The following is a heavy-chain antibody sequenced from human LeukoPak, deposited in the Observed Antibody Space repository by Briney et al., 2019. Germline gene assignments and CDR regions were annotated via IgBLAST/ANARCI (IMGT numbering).Heavy chain of an antibody. D-gene: IGHD2-21*02. J-gene: IGHJ4*02. CDR2: VNPTSGGT. Sequence: ASVKVSCKASGYTFTGYYMHWVRQAPGQGLEWMGWVNPTSGGTNYAQKFQGRVTMTRDTSISTAYMELSRLRSDDTAVYYCARDPAYCGGDCYFDYWGQGTLVTVSS. CDR1: GYTFTGYY. V-gene: IGHV1-2*02. CDR3: ARDPAYCGGDCYFDY.